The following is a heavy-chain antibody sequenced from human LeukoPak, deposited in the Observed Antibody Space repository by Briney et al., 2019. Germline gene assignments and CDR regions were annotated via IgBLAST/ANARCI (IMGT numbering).Heavy chain of an antibody. CDR1: GFTFTSYS. D-gene: IGHD2/OR15-2a*01. J-gene: IGHJ4*02. V-gene: IGHV3-48*01. CDR3: TRGKVVLRGTVFDY. CDR2: ITSSSTTV. Sequence: GGSLRLTCVASGFTFTSYSKNWVRQAPGKGLEGVSYITSSSTTVFYADSVKGRFTISRDNAKNSVYLQVNSLNVEDTAIYYCTRGKVVLRGTVFDYWGQGTPVTVSS.